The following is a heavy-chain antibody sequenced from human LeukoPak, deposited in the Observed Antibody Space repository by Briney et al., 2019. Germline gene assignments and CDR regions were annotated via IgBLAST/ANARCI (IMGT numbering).Heavy chain of an antibody. Sequence: ASVKVSCKASGYTFTDYFIHWVRQAPGQGLEWMGWINPNSGGTDYARKFQSRVTMTSDTSIRSAYMDLSSLRFDDTAVYYCARVMVTITPRFDDYWGQGTLVSVSS. J-gene: IGHJ4*02. CDR2: INPNSGGT. CDR1: GYTFTDYF. D-gene: IGHD5-24*01. CDR3: ARVMVTITPRFDDY. V-gene: IGHV1-2*02.